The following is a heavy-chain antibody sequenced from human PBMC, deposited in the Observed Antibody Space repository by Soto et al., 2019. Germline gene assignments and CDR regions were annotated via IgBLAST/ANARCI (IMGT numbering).Heavy chain of an antibody. CDR2: ISGSGGST. V-gene: IGHV3-23*01. J-gene: IGHJ4*02. Sequence: GGSLRLSCAASGFTFSSYAMSWVRRAPGKGLEWVSAISGSGGSTYYADSVKGRFTISRDNSKNTLYLQMNSLRAEDTAVYYCAKDRYDFWSGYRPYFDYWGQGTLVTVSS. CDR3: AKDRYDFWSGYRPYFDY. CDR1: GFTFSSYA. D-gene: IGHD3-3*01.